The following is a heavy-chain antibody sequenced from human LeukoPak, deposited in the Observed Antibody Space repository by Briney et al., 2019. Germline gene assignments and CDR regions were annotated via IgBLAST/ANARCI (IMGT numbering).Heavy chain of an antibody. V-gene: IGHV5-51*01. CDR1: GYTFTSYW. Sequence: GESLKISCKGSGYTFTSYWIAWLRQMPGKGLEWMGIIYPGNSDTRYGPSFRGQVTMSVDKSISTAYVQWSGLRASDTAMYYCAKVSGYSIDYWGLGTLVTVSS. J-gene: IGHJ4*02. D-gene: IGHD6-13*01. CDR2: IYPGNSDT. CDR3: AKVSGYSIDY.